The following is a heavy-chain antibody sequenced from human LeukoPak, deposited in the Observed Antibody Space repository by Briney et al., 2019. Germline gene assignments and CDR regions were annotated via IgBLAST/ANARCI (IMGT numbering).Heavy chain of an antibody. V-gene: IGHV3-9*01. CDR3: ARDGGRESRYFDNSDAFDL. CDR1: GFTFDDYA. J-gene: IGHJ3*01. CDR2: ISWSSDNI. D-gene: IGHD3-9*01. Sequence: PGGSLRLSCAASGFTFDDYAMHWVRQAPGKGLEWVSGISWSSDNIDYADSVKGRFTISRDNAKNSLYLQMNSLRDEDTAVYYCARDGGRESRYFDNSDAFDLWGQGTMVTVSS.